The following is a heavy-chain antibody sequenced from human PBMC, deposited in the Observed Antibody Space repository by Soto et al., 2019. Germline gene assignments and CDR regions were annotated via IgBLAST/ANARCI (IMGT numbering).Heavy chain of an antibody. CDR1: GYTFNFYG. V-gene: IGHV1-18*01. D-gene: IGHD3-3*01. CDR2: ISGFNGNT. CDR3: ARSGVSAGRESPDFAA. Sequence: GSSVQVSCKASGYTFNFYGITWVRQAPGQGLEWMGWISGFNGNTNYAADLQGRVTMTTDTSTSTAYMELRGLRSDDTAVYYCARSGVSAGRESPDFAAWGQGTRIT. J-gene: IGHJ1*01.